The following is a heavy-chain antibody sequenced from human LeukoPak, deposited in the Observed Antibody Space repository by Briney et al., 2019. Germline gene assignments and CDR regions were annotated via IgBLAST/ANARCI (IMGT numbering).Heavy chain of an antibody. Sequence: GGSLRLSCAASGFTFDDYAMHWVRQAPGKGLEWVSGISWNSVSIGYADPVKGRFTISRDNAKNSLYLQMNSLRAEDTALYYCAKGWSSGWYVEDWGQGTLVTVSS. J-gene: IGHJ4*02. CDR1: GFTFDDYA. V-gene: IGHV3-9*01. CDR2: ISWNSVSI. D-gene: IGHD6-19*01. CDR3: AKGWSSGWYVED.